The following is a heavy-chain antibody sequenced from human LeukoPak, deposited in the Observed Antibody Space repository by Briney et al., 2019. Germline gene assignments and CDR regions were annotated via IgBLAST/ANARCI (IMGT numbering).Heavy chain of an antibody. CDR1: GFTFSSYA. CDR3: ARDRWFHYYDSSGYYGETETYYYYYMDV. V-gene: IGHV3-30*04. CDR2: ISYDGSNK. D-gene: IGHD3-22*01. J-gene: IGHJ6*03. Sequence: PGRSLRLSCAAPGFTFSSYAMHWVRQAPGKGLEWVAVISYDGSNKYYADSVKGRFTISRDNSKNTLYLQMNSLRAEDTAVYYCARDRWFHYYDSSGYYGETETYYYYYMDVWGKGTTVTVSS.